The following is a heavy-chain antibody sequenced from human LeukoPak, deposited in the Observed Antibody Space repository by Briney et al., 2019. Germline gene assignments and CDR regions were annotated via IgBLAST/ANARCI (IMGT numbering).Heavy chain of an antibody. CDR1: GYTFTSYA. D-gene: IGHD3-22*01. V-gene: IGHV1-3*01. Sequence: ASVKVSCKASGYTFTSYAMHWVRQASGQRLEWMGWINAGNGNTKYSQKFQGRVTITRDTSASTAYMELSSLRSEDTAVYYCARDYYYDSSGYTAWAFDIWGQGTMVTVSS. CDR2: INAGNGNT. J-gene: IGHJ3*02. CDR3: ARDYYYDSSGYTAWAFDI.